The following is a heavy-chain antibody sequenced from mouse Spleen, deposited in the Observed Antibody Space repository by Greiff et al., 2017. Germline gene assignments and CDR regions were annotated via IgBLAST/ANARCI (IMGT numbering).Heavy chain of an antibody. V-gene: IGHV1-15*01. CDR3: TRPLGYAMDY. CDR1: GYTFTDYE. J-gene: IGHJ4*01. Sequence: VQLQQSGAELVRPGASVTLSCKASGYTFTDYEMHWVKQTPVHGLEWIGAIDPETGGTAYNQKFKGKAILTADKSSSTAYMELRSLTSEDSAVYYCTRPLGYAMDYWGQGTSVTVSS. CDR2: IDPETGGT.